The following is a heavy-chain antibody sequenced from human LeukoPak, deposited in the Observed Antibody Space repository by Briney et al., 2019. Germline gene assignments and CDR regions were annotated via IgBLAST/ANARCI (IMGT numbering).Heavy chain of an antibody. V-gene: IGHV4-31*03. CDR2: IYYSGST. Sequence: SETLSLTCTVSGGSISSGGYYWSWIRQHPGKGLEWIGYIYYSGSTYYNPSLKSRVTISVDTSKNQFSLKLSSVTAVDTAVYYCARARRDGYNVRFDPWGQGTLVTVSS. CDR3: ARARRDGYNVRFDP. J-gene: IGHJ5*02. D-gene: IGHD5-24*01. CDR1: GGSISSGGYY.